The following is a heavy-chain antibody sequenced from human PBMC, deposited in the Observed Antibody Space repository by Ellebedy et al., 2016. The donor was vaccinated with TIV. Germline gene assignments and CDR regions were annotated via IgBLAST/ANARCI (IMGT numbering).Heavy chain of an antibody. V-gene: IGHV4-59*08. J-gene: IGHJ6*03. CDR3: ARHSLLWFGSYPPQYYYYMDV. Sequence: SETLSLTCTVSGGSISSYYWSWIRQPPGKGLEWIGYIYYSGSTNYNPSLKSRVTISVDTSKNQFSLKLSSVTAADTAVYYCARHSLLWFGSYPPQYYYYMDVWGKGTTVTVSS. D-gene: IGHD3-10*01. CDR2: IYYSGST. CDR1: GGSISSYY.